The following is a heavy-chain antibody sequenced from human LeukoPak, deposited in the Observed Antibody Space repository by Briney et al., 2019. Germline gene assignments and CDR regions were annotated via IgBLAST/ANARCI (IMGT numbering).Heavy chain of an antibody. D-gene: IGHD6-13*01. CDR3: AKDGRYSSSWYNFDY. V-gene: IGHV3-23*01. CDR1: GFTFSSYA. CDR2: ISGSGGST. Sequence: GGSLRLSCAASGFTFSSYAMSWVRHAPGKGLEWVSAISGSGGSTYYADSVKGRFTISRGNSKNTLYLQMNSLRAEDTAVYYCAKDGRYSSSWYNFDYWGQGTLVTVSS. J-gene: IGHJ4*02.